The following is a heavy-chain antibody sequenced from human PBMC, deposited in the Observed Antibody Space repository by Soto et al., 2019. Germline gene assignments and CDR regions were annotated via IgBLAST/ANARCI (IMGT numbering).Heavy chain of an antibody. CDR2: ISAYNGNT. CDR3: ARDQDFWSGYFSDY. V-gene: IGHV1-18*04. J-gene: IGHJ4*02. Sequence: AASVKVSCKASGYTFTSYGISWVRQAPGQGLEWMGWISAYNGNTNYAQKLQGRVTMTTDTSTSTAYMELRSLRSDDTAVYYCARDQDFWSGYFSDYWGQGTQVTVSS. D-gene: IGHD3-3*01. CDR1: GYTFTSYG.